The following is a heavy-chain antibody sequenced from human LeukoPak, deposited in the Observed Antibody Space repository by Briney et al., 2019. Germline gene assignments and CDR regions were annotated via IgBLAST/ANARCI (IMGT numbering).Heavy chain of an antibody. Sequence: GGSLRLSCAASGFTFSSYAMSWVRQAPGKGLEWVSAISGSGGSTYYADSVKGRFTISRDNSKNTLYLQMNSLRAEDTAVYYCANPLGIYYDSGGSPFDPWGQGTLVTVSS. D-gene: IGHD3-22*01. V-gene: IGHV3-23*01. CDR3: ANPLGIYYDSGGSPFDP. J-gene: IGHJ5*02. CDR2: ISGSGGST. CDR1: GFTFSSYA.